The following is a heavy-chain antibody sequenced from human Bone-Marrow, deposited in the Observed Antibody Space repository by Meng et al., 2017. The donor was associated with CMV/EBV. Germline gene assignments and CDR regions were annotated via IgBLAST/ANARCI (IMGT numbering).Heavy chain of an antibody. CDR2: INHSGST. V-gene: IGHV4-34*01. D-gene: IGHD3-10*01. Sequence: YYLGWIRQPPGKGLEWIGEINHSGSTNYNPSLKSRVTISVDTSKNQFSLKLSSVTAADTAVRYCARGGPRAKILITMVRTRDNWFDPWGQGTLVTVSS. CDR3: ARGGPRAKILITMVRTRDNWFDP. CDR1: YY. J-gene: IGHJ5*02.